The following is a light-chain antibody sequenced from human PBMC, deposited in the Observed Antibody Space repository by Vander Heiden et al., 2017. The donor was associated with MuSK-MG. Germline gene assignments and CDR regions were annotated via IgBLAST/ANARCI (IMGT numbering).Light chain of an antibody. CDR2: GAS. J-gene: IGKJ4*01. CDR1: QSFSNN. Sequence: EIVITQSLSTLSVSPGEIATLYCRASQSFSNNLAWYQQKPGQAPMLLIYGASTRATAIPARFSGSGSGTEFTLTISSLQSADFAVYFCQQYNNWLLTFGGGTKVEIK. V-gene: IGKV3-15*01. CDR3: QQYNNWLLT.